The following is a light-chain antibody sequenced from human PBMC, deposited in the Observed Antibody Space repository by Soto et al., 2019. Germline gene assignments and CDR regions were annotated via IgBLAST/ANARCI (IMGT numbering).Light chain of an antibody. CDR2: DAS. J-gene: IGKJ3*01. Sequence: DIQMTQSPSTLAASVGDRVTITCRASQNINRWLAWYQQKPGKAPKVLIYDASSLESGVPSRFSGSGSGTEFTLTITSLKPDDFATYYCQQYDGYFGPG. CDR3: QQYDGY. CDR1: QNINRW. V-gene: IGKV1-5*01.